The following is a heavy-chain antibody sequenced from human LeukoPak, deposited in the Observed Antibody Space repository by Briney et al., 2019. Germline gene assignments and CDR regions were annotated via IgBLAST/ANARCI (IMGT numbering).Heavy chain of an antibody. Sequence: GGSLRLSCAASGFTFSDAWMTWVRQAPGKGLEWVSHIGSDGRVGTYLDSVRGRFTMSRDNAKNFLFLQMNGLRAEDTAVYYCARDTLNGPFVISLDFWGQGALVTVSS. CDR2: IGSDGRVG. V-gene: IGHV3-11*04. CDR3: ARDTLNGPFVISLDF. D-gene: IGHD3-9*01. J-gene: IGHJ4*02. CDR1: GFTFSDAW.